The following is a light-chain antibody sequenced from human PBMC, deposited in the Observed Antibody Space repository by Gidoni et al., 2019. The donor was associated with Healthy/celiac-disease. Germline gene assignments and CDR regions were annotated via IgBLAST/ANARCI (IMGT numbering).Light chain of an antibody. V-gene: IGKV3-11*01. Sequence: EIVLKQSLAILSLSPGVRATLSGRASQCVSSYLAWYQQKPGQALRLLIYEASDRATGIPARCSGSESRTDFTLTISSLEPEDFAVYYCQQRSNWGMYTFGQGTQAGDQ. CDR2: EAS. CDR3: QQRSNWGMYT. J-gene: IGKJ2*01. CDR1: QCVSSY.